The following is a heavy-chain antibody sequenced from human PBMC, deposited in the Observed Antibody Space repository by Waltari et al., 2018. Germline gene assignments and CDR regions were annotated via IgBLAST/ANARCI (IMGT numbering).Heavy chain of an antibody. CDR3: ARHPIRITMVRGAFDI. V-gene: IGHV4-34*01. D-gene: IGHD3-10*01. Sequence: QVQLQQWGAGLLTPSETLSLTCAVYGGSFSGYYWSWLRQPPGKGLEWIGEINHSGSTNYNPSLKSRVTISVDTSKNQFSLKLSSVTAADTAVYYCARHPIRITMVRGAFDIWGQGTMVTVSS. CDR2: INHSGST. J-gene: IGHJ3*02. CDR1: GGSFSGYY.